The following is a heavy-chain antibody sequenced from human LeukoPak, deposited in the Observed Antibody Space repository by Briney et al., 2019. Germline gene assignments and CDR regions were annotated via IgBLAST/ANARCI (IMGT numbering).Heavy chain of an antibody. J-gene: IGHJ5*02. CDR3: ARRYRFGELSFWFDP. CDR2: IYHSGST. V-gene: IGHV4-38-2*02. Sequence: SETLSLTCTVSGYSISSGYYWGWIRQPPGKGLEWIGSIYHSGSTYYNPSLKSRVTISVDTSKNQFSLKLSSVTAADTAVYYCARRYRFGELSFWFDPWGQGTLVTVSS. CDR1: GYSISSGYY. D-gene: IGHD3-10*01.